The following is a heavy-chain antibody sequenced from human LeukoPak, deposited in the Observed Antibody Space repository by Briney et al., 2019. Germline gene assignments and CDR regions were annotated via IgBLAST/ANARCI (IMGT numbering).Heavy chain of an antibody. Sequence: GGSLRLSCAASGFTFSSYWMHWVRQAPGKGLVWVSRINSDGSSTSYADSVKGRFTISRDNSKNTLYLQMNSLRAEDTAVYYCAKDAGAYDSSGYYSNFDYWGQGTLVTVSS. CDR3: AKDAGAYDSSGYYSNFDY. J-gene: IGHJ4*02. D-gene: IGHD3-22*01. CDR1: GFTFSSYW. V-gene: IGHV3-74*01. CDR2: INSDGSST.